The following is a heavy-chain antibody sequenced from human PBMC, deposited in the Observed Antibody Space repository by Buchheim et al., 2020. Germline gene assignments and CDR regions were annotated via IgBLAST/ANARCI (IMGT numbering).Heavy chain of an antibody. CDR2: IYYSGST. CDR3: ARGILGYDFWSGYYGMDV. CDR1: GGSISSYY. D-gene: IGHD3-3*01. V-gene: IGHV4-59*01. J-gene: IGHJ6*02. Sequence: QVQLQESGPGLVKPSETLSLTCTVSGGSISSYYWSWIRQPPGKGLEWIGYIYYSGSTNYNPSLKSRVTISVDTSKNQFSLNLSSVTAADTAVDYCARGILGYDFWSGYYGMDVWGQGTT.